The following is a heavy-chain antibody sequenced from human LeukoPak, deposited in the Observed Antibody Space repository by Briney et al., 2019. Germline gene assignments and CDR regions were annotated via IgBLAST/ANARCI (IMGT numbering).Heavy chain of an antibody. J-gene: IGHJ4*02. CDR3: ARGGGAAMAPLFDY. V-gene: IGHV3-64*01. CDR2: ISSNGGST. Sequence: GGSLRLSCAASGFTFSSYAMHWVRQAPGKGLEYVSAISSNGGSTYYANSVKGRFTISRDNSKNTLYLQMGSLRAEDMAVYYCARGGGAAMAPLFDYWGQGTLVTVSS. CDR1: GFTFSSYA. D-gene: IGHD5-18*01.